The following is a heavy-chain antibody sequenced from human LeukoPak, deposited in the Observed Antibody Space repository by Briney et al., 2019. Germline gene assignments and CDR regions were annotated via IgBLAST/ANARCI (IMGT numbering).Heavy chain of an antibody. D-gene: IGHD2-15*01. CDR3: STHPTSGF. Sequence: GGSLRLSCAASFSTFNKAWMNWVRQAPGKGLEWVGRIKSRADGGTTDYATPVKDRFTISRDDSENTAFLQMNSLKTEDTAIYYCSTHPTSGFWGQGTLVTVSS. V-gene: IGHV3-15*07. CDR1: FSTFNKAW. CDR2: IKSRADGGTT. J-gene: IGHJ4*02.